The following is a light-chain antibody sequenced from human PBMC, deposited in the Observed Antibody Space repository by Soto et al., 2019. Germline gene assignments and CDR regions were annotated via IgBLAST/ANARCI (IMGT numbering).Light chain of an antibody. CDR3: GTWDSSLSAVV. CDR2: DNN. CDR1: SSNIGNNY. Sequence: QSVLTQPPSVSAAPGQKVTISCSGSSSNIGNNYVSWYQQLPGTAPKLLMYDNNKLPSGIPDRFSGSKSGTSATLGITGPQTGDEADYYCGTWDSSLSAVVFGRGTKLTVL. V-gene: IGLV1-51*01. J-gene: IGLJ2*01.